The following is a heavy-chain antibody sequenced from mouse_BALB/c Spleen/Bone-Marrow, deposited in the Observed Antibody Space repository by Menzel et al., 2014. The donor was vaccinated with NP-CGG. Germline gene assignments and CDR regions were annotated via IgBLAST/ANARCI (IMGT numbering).Heavy chain of an antibody. Sequence: VQLQQSGPELVKPGASVKMSCKVSGYTFTDYNIHWVKQSHGKSLEWIGYIYPYNGVTGYNQKFKTKATLTVGNSSITAYMELRSLTSEDSAVYYCARGLWGNYYFDYWGQGTTLTVSS. CDR1: GYTFTDYN. CDR3: ARGLWGNYYFDY. J-gene: IGHJ2*01. V-gene: IGHV1S29*02. CDR2: IYPYNGVT. D-gene: IGHD2-1*01.